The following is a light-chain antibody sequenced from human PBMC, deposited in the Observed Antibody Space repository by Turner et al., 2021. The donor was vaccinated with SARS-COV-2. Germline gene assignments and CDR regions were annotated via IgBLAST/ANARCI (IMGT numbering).Light chain of an antibody. CDR1: QSPNNN. J-gene: IGKJ5*01. Sequence: IVMTQSPATLSVSPGERATLSCRASQSPNNNVAWYQKKPGQAPRLLIYDAVTRATDIPSRFSGSGSGTEFTLTISSLQSEDFAIYYCQQYNNWPPITFGQGTRLEI. CDR3: QQYNNWPPIT. V-gene: IGKV3-15*01. CDR2: DAV.